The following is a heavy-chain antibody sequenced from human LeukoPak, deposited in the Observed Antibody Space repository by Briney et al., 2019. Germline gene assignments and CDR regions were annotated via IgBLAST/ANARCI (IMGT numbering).Heavy chain of an antibody. J-gene: IGHJ4*02. CDR2: IRYDGSNK. CDR1: GFTFSTYG. V-gene: IGHV3-30*02. Sequence: PGGSLRLSCAASGFTFSTYGMHWVRQAPGKGLEWVAFIRYDGSNKYYADSVKGRFTISRDNSKNTLYLQMNSLRTEDTAFYYCAKGWDSSSWYGADYWGQGALVTVSS. D-gene: IGHD6-13*01. CDR3: AKGWDSSSWYGADY.